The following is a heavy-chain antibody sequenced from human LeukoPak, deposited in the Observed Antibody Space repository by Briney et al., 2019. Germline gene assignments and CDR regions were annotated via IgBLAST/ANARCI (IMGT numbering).Heavy chain of an antibody. CDR2: IRSKAYGGTT. CDR1: GFTFGDYA. V-gene: IGHV3-49*04. J-gene: IGHJ4*02. D-gene: IGHD3-3*01. CDR3: TRYGSSYYDFWSGVYFDY. Sequence: GGSLRLSCTASGFTFGDYAMSWVRQAPGKGLEWVGFIRSKAYGGTTEYAASVKGRFTISRDDSKSIAYLQMNSLKTEDTAVYYCTRYGSSYYDFWSGVYFDYWGQGTLVTVSS.